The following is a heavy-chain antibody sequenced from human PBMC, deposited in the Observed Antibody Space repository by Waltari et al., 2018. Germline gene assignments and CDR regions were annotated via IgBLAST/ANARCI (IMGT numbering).Heavy chain of an antibody. Sequence: QVQLQESRPGLVKPSETLSLTCSVPGRSTHTYSWCWILQPAGKGLQWIGRIFTSGSTSYNPSLKSRLAMSVDTSKNQFYLKLSSLTAADTAVYYCARDFCSSSNCYLVEWFDPWGQGTLVTVSS. D-gene: IGHD2-2*01. CDR1: GRSTHTYS. CDR3: ARDFCSSSNCYLVEWFDP. V-gene: IGHV4-4*07. J-gene: IGHJ5*02. CDR2: IFTSGST.